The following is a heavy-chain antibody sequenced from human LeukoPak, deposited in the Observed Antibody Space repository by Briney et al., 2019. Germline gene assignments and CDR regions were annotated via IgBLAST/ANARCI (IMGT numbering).Heavy chain of an antibody. CDR1: GFTFSSYG. Sequence: PGRSLRLSCAASGFTFSSYGMHWVRQAPGKGLEWVAVISHDGSNKYYADSVKGRFTISRDNSKNTLYLQMNSLRAEDTAVYYCAKDRAGVVVPAAWDLDYWGQGTLVTVSS. V-gene: IGHV3-30*18. CDR3: AKDRAGVVVPAAWDLDY. D-gene: IGHD2-2*01. CDR2: ISHDGSNK. J-gene: IGHJ4*02.